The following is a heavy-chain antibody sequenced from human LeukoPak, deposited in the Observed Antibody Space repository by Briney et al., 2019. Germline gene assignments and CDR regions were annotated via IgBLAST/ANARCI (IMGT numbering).Heavy chain of an antibody. Sequence: SETLSLTCAVYGGSFSGYYWSWIRQPPGKGLEWIGEINHSGSTNYNPSLKSRVTISVDTSKNQFSLKLSSVTAADRAVYYCARAYYYDSSGYYAANGAFDIWGQGTMVTVSS. V-gene: IGHV4-34*01. J-gene: IGHJ3*02. D-gene: IGHD3-22*01. CDR1: GGSFSGYY. CDR3: ARAYYYDSSGYYAANGAFDI. CDR2: INHSGST.